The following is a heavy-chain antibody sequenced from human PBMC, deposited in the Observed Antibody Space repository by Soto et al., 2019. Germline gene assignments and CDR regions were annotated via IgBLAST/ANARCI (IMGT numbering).Heavy chain of an antibody. Sequence: QVQLVQSGAEVKKPGASVKVSCKASGYTFSSYGFNWVRQAPGQGLEWMGWVSASKGNTNYAQKFQGRVTMTTDPSTSTAYMELTSLRSDDTAVYYCARGKGELSFLRLFDYWGQGTLVTVSS. CDR1: GYTFSSYG. V-gene: IGHV1-18*01. J-gene: IGHJ4*02. CDR2: VSASKGNT. D-gene: IGHD3-16*02. CDR3: ARGKGELSFLRLFDY.